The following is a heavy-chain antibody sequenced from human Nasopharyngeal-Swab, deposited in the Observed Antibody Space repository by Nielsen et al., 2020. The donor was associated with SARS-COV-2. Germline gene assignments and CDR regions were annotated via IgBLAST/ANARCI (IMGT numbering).Heavy chain of an antibody. CDR2: INHSGST. D-gene: IGHD2-2*01. V-gene: IGHV4-34*01. J-gene: IGHJ5*02. CDR3: ARGPRAYCSSTSCYNWFDP. CDR1: GGSFSGYY. Sequence: SETLSLTCAVYGGSFSGYYWSWIRQPPGKGLEWIGEINHSGSTNYNPSLKSRVTISVDKSKNQFSLKLSSVTAADTAVYYCARGPRAYCSSTSCYNWFDPWGQGTLVTVSS.